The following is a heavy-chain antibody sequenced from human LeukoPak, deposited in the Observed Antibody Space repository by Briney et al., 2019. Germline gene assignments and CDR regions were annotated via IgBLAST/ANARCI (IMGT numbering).Heavy chain of an antibody. CDR3: ARTPYSSGWHNFDF. V-gene: IGHV3-21*01. J-gene: IGHJ4*02. CDR2: ISSSSSYI. D-gene: IGHD6-19*01. CDR1: GFTFSSYS. Sequence: GGSLRLSCAASGFTFSSYSMNCVRQAPGKGLEWVSSISSSSSYIYYADSVKGRFTISRDNAKNSLYLQMNSLRAEDTAVYYCARTPYSSGWHNFDFWGQGTLVTVSS.